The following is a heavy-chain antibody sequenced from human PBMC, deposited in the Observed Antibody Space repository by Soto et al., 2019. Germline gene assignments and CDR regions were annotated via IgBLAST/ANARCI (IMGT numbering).Heavy chain of an antibody. V-gene: IGHV4-39*01. CDR2: IYYSGST. Sequence: SETLSLTCTVSGGSISSSSYYWGWIRQPPGKGLEWIGSIYYSGSTYYNPSLKSRVTISVDTSKNQFSLKLSSVTAADTAVYYCARLGIAAAAYNWFDPWGQGTLVTVS. J-gene: IGHJ5*02. D-gene: IGHD6-13*01. CDR1: GGSISSSSYY. CDR3: ARLGIAAAAYNWFDP.